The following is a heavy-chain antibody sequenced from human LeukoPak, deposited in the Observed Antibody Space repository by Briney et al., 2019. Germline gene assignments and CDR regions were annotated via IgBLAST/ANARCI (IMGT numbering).Heavy chain of an antibody. V-gene: IGHV1-8*01. CDR2: MNPNSGNT. Sequence: ASVKVSCKASGYTFTSYDINWVRQATGQGLEWMGWMNPNSGNTGCAQKFQGRVTMTRNTSISTAYMELSSLRSEDTAVYYCARVGVIAVAGTPDYWGQGTLVTVSS. CDR3: ARVGVIAVAGTPDY. D-gene: IGHD6-19*01. J-gene: IGHJ4*02. CDR1: GYTFTSYD.